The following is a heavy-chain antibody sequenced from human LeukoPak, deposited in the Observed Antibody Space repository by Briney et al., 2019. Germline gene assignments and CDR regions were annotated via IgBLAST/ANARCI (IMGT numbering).Heavy chain of an antibody. J-gene: IGHJ3*02. V-gene: IGHV3-30-3*01. Sequence: GGSLRLSCAASGFTFSSYPMHWVRQAPGKGLEWVAVISYDGSNKYYADSVKGRFTISRDNSKNTLYLQMNSLRAEDTAVYYCANRPRSRGGGVGFAFNIWGQGTMVTVSS. CDR3: ANRPRSRGGGVGFAFNI. CDR2: ISYDGSNK. D-gene: IGHD2-15*01. CDR1: GFTFSSYP.